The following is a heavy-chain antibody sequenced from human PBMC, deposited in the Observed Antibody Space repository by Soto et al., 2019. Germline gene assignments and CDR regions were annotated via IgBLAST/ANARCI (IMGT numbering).Heavy chain of an antibody. Sequence: QWQLVQSGAEVKKPGASVKVSCKASGYTFTSYDINWVRQATGQGREWMGWMNPNSGNTGYAQKFQGRVTMTRNTSLNIPYMDLSSLRSEYTAVYYGARGWGDPAMVTDYWGQGTLVTVSS. CDR1: GYTFTSYD. V-gene: IGHV1-8*01. CDR3: ARGWGDPAMVTDY. J-gene: IGHJ4*02. CDR2: MNPNSGNT. D-gene: IGHD5-18*01.